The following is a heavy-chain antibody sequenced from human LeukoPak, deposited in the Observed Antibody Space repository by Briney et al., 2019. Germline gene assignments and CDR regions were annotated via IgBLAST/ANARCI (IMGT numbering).Heavy chain of an antibody. J-gene: IGHJ6*02. CDR3: ARDSSSDDNGMDV. V-gene: IGHV3-7*01. CDR2: IKEDGSEK. D-gene: IGHD3-22*01. CDR1: GFTLSNDW. Sequence: GGSLRLSCEASGFTLSNDWMSWVRQAPGKGLEWVANIKEDGSEKNYMDSVKGRFTISRDNSKNTLYLQMNSLRAEDTAVYYCARDSSSDDNGMDVWGQGTTVTVSS.